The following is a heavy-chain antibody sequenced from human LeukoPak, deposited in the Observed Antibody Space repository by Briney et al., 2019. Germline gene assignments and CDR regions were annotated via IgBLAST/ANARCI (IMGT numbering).Heavy chain of an antibody. J-gene: IGHJ5*02. Sequence: SETLSLTCTVSGGSISSGDYYWSWIRQPPGKGLEWIGYIYYSGSTYYNPSLKSRVTISVGTSKNQFSLKLSSVTAADTAVYYCARAGTPVPAARILRFDPWGQGTLVTVSS. CDR1: GGSISSGDYY. V-gene: IGHV4-30-4*01. D-gene: IGHD2-2*01. CDR2: IYYSGST. CDR3: ARAGTPVPAARILRFDP.